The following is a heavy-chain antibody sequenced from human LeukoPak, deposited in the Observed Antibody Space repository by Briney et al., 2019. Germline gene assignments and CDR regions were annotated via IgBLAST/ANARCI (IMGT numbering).Heavy chain of an antibody. CDR2: IYYSGST. CDR3: ARENDFDAFDI. V-gene: IGHV4-59*01. Sequence: SETLSLTCTVSGGSISSYYWSWIRQPPGKGLEWIGYIYYSGSTNYNPSLKSRVTISVDTSKNQFSLELSSVTAADTAVYYCARENDFDAFDIWGQGTMVTVSS. D-gene: IGHD2-21*02. J-gene: IGHJ3*02. CDR1: GGSISSYY.